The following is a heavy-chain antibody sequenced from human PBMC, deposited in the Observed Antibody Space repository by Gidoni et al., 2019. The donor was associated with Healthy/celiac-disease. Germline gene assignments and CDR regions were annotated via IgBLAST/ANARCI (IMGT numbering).Heavy chain of an antibody. Sequence: QVTLRESGPALVKPTQTLTLTCTFSGFSLSTSGMCVSWIRQPPGKALEWLALIDWDDDKYYSTSLKTRLSISKDTSKNQVVLTMTNMDPVDTATYYCARTYGVARPYYFDYWGQGTLVTVSS. J-gene: IGHJ4*02. CDR2: IDWDDDK. D-gene: IGHD3-3*01. CDR1: GFSLSTSGMC. CDR3: ARTYGVARPYYFDY. V-gene: IGHV2-70*01.